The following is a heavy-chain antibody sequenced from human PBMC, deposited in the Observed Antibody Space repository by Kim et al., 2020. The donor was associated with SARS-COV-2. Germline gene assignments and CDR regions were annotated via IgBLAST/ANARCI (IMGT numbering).Heavy chain of an antibody. Sequence: GGSLRLSCAASGFTFSSYGMHWVRQAPGKGLEWVAVISYDGSNKYYADSVKGRFTISRDKSKNTLYLQMNSRRAEDTAVYYCAKDQEYYDFWSGYYTDS. CDR2: ISYDGSNK. D-gene: IGHD3-3*01. CDR1: GFTFSSYG. CDR3: AKDQEYYDFWSGYYTDS. J-gene: IGHJ5*01. V-gene: IGHV3-30*18.